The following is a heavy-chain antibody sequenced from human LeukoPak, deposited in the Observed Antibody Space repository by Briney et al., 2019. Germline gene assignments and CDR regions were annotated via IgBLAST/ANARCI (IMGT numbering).Heavy chain of an antibody. CDR2: IYPGDSDT. Sequence: GESLKISCKGSGYSFTSYWIGWVHQMPGKGLEWMGIIYPGDSDTRYSPSFQGQVTISADKSISTAYLQWSSLKASDTAMYYCARQLDCSSTSCPAPFDYWGQGTLVTVSS. CDR1: GYSFTSYW. D-gene: IGHD2-2*01. J-gene: IGHJ4*02. V-gene: IGHV5-51*07. CDR3: ARQLDCSSTSCPAPFDY.